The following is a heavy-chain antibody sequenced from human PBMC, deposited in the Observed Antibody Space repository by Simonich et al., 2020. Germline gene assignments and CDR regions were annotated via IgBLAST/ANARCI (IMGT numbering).Heavy chain of an antibody. V-gene: IGHV1-2*02. CDR1: GGTFSSYA. J-gene: IGHJ2*01. Sequence: QVQLVQSGAEVKKPGSSVKVSCKASGGTFSSYAISWVRQAPGQGLEWMGGINPNSGGTNYAQKFQGRVTMTRDTSISTAYMELSRLRSDDTAVYYCARVEYSSSGYFDLWGRGTLVTVSS. D-gene: IGHD6-6*01. CDR2: INPNSGGT. CDR3: ARVEYSSSGYFDL.